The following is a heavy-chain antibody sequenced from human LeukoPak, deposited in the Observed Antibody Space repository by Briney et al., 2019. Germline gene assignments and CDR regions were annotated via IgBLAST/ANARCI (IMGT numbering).Heavy chain of an antibody. D-gene: IGHD1-1*01. CDR2: ISGSGGST. CDR3: AKGYLEVDY. V-gene: IGHV3-23*01. CDR1: GLTFSSYA. Sequence: PGRSLRICNAPSGLTFSSYAMSWVRQAPGKRLEWVSAISGSGGSTYYADSVKGRFTISRDNSKNTLYLQMNSLRAEDTAVYYCAKGYLEVDYWGQGTLVSVSS. J-gene: IGHJ4*02.